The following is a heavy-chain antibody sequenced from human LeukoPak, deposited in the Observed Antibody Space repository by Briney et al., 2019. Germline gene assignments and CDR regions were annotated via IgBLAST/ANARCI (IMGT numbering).Heavy chain of an antibody. J-gene: IGHJ4*02. Sequence: PGRSLRLSCAASGFTFSSYGMHWVRQAPGKGLEWVAVISYDGSNKYYADSVKGRFTISRDNSKNTLYLQMNSLRAEDTAVYYCAKDGDSSGWYTRGGYFDYWGQGTLVTVSS. V-gene: IGHV3-30*18. CDR2: ISYDGSNK. CDR1: GFTFSSYG. D-gene: IGHD6-19*01. CDR3: AKDGDSSGWYTRGGYFDY.